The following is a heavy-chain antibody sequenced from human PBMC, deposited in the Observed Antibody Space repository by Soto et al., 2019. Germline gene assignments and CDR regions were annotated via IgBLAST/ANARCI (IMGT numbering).Heavy chain of an antibody. Sequence: QVQLVQSGAEVKKPGSSVKVSCKASGGTFSSYAISWVRQAPGQGLEWMGGIIPIFGTADYAQKFQGRVTITADESTSTAYMELSSLRSEDTALYYCASVLVGATYYYGMDVWGQWTKVTVS. J-gene: IGHJ6*02. D-gene: IGHD1-26*01. CDR2: IIPIFGTA. CDR3: ASVLVGATYYYGMDV. CDR1: GGTFSSYA. V-gene: IGHV1-69*12.